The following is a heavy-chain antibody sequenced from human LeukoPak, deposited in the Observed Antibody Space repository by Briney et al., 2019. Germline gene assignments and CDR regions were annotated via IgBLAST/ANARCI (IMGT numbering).Heavy chain of an antibody. CDR1: GFTFSGSS. CDR3: VREAYDDFWSGSWRYYYYMDV. V-gene: IGHV3-21*01. D-gene: IGHD3-3*01. J-gene: IGHJ6*03. Sequence: GGSLRLSCAASGFTFSGSSMNWVRQTPGKGLEWVSSISSSSSYIYYPNSLKGRFTISRDNAKNSLYLQMSSLRAEDTAVYYCVREAYDDFWSGSWRYYYYMDVWGKGITVTVSS. CDR2: ISSSSSYI.